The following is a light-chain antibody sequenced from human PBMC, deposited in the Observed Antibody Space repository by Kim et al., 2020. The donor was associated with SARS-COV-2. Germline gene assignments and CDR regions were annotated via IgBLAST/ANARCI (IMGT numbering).Light chain of an antibody. CDR3: SSYAGSSNVV. CDR1: SSDVGGYNY. J-gene: IGLJ3*02. CDR2: EVN. Sequence: QSALTQPPSASGSPGQSVAISCIGTSSDVGGYNYVSWYQQHPGKAPKLMIYEVNKRPSGVPDRFSGSKSGNTASLTVSGLQAEDEADYYCSSYAGSSNVVFGGGTKVSV. V-gene: IGLV2-8*01.